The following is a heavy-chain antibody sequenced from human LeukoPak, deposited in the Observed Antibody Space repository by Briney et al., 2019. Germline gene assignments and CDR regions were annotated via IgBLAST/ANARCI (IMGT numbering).Heavy chain of an antibody. V-gene: IGHV3-21*01. D-gene: IGHD5-12*01. Sequence: PGGSLRLSCAASGFSFRYYSMHWVRQAPGKGLEWVSSISTSSSYIHYADSVKGRFTISRDNARGALFLQMNSLRAEDSALYYCARDGGYDSAHFDSWGQGILVTVSS. J-gene: IGHJ4*02. CDR3: ARDGGYDSAHFDS. CDR1: GFSFRYYS. CDR2: ISTSSSYI.